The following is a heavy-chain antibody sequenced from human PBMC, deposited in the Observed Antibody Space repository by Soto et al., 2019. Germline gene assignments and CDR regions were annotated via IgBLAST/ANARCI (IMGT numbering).Heavy chain of an antibody. J-gene: IGHJ4*02. CDR2: IYYSGST. CDR3: ARMKGSGDEFDY. Sequence: SETLSLTCTVSGGSISSYYWSWIRQPPGKGLEWIGYIYYSGSTNYNPPIKSRVTITVDTPKNQFSVKQSSVTAADTAVYYCARMKGSGDEFDYWGQGTLVTVSS. CDR1: GGSISSYY. V-gene: IGHV4-59*08. D-gene: IGHD7-27*01.